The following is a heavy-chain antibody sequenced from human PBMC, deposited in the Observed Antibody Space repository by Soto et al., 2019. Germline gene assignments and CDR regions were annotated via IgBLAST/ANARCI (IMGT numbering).Heavy chain of an antibody. CDR2: ISTNGGST. J-gene: IGHJ4*02. D-gene: IGHD2-2*01. CDR1: GFTFSSYA. CDR3: LCYCSSTSCYSAAY. Sequence: PGGSLRLSCSASGFTFSSYAMHWVRQAPGKGLEYVSSISTNGGSTHYADSVKGRFTISRDNSNNTQYLQMSILRADDTAVYFCLCYCSSTSCYSAAYCGQGTLVTVS. V-gene: IGHV3-64D*06.